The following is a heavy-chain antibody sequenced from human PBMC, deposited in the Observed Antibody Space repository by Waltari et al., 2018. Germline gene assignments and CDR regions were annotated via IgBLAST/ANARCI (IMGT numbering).Heavy chain of an antibody. CDR3: ARLPPGDY. CDR2: IHSGGDS. CDR1: GFTVRSKS. J-gene: IGHJ4*02. Sequence: EVQLVESGGGLIRPGGSLRLSCAASGFTVRSKSMTWVRQAPGKGLEWVSVIHSGGDSYHADSVKGRFTISRDNSKNTLYLQMNSLRAEDTAVYYCARLPPGDYWGQGTLVTVSS. D-gene: IGHD3-10*01. V-gene: IGHV3-53*01.